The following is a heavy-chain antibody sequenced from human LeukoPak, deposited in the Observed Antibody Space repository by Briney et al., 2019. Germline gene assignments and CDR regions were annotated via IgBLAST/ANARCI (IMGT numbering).Heavy chain of an antibody. CDR2: IYYSGNS. J-gene: IGHJ4*02. CDR3: ASDEGNMWYEY. D-gene: IGHD2-15*01. Sequence: SETLSLTCSVSGGSISSYYWTWIRQPPGKGLEWIGYIYYSGNSNYNPSLKSRVTMSVDTSTNQFSLKLRSVTAADTAVYYCASDEGNMWYEYWGQGTLVTVSS. CDR1: GGSISSYY. V-gene: IGHV4-59*01.